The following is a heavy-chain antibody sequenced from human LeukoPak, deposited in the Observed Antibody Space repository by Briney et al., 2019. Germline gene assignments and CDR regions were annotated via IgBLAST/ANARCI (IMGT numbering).Heavy chain of an antibody. D-gene: IGHD1-26*01. CDR1: GFTFSSNA. J-gene: IGHJ4*01. V-gene: IGHV3-23*01. Sequence: GRSLRLSCAASGFTFSSNAMCWVRQAPGKGLEWVSLISGTGGTTYYADSVKGRLTISRDNSKNTLYLQMNSLRVEDTAVYYCAKDAHSGSYFDYWGQGILVTVSS. CDR2: ISGTGGTT. CDR3: AKDAHSGSYFDY.